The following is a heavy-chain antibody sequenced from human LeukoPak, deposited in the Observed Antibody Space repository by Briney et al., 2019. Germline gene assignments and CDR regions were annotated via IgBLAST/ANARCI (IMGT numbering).Heavy chain of an antibody. Sequence: SETPSLTCTVSGGSISSYYWSWIRQPPGKGLEWIGYIYYSGSTNYNPSLKSRVTISVDTSKNQFSLKLSSVTAADTAVYYCARDFALLRWGQGTMVTVSS. CDR2: IYYSGST. CDR3: ARDFALLR. CDR1: GGSISSYY. J-gene: IGHJ3*01. D-gene: IGHD4-17*01. V-gene: IGHV4-59*01.